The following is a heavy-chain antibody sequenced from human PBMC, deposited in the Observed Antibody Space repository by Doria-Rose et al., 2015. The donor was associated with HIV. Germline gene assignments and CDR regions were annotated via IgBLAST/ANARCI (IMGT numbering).Heavy chain of an antibody. Sequence: QVTLKESGPVLVKPAETLTLTCAVSGVSLSSPGMGVSWIRQPPGKALEWLANISSDDVRSYKTSLKSRLTIARGTSKSQVVLTTTDMDPVDTATYYCARIKSSRWYHKYYFDFWGQGTLVIVSA. CDR1: GVSLSSPGMG. D-gene: IGHD6-13*01. J-gene: IGHJ4*02. CDR3: ARIKSSRWYHKYYFDF. V-gene: IGHV2-26*01. CDR2: ISSDDVR.